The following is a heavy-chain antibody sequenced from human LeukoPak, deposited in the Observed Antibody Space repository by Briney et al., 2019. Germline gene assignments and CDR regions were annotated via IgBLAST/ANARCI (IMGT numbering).Heavy chain of an antibody. D-gene: IGHD5-12*01. CDR2: ISYGGSNK. CDR3: ARGPDIVATILFDY. Sequence: PGGSLRLSCAASGFTFSRYAMHWVRQAPGKGLEWVAVISYGGSNKYYADSVKGRFTISRDNSKNTLYLQMNSLRAEDTAVYYCARGPDIVATILFDYWGQGTLVTVSS. CDR1: GFTFSRYA. V-gene: IGHV3-30-3*01. J-gene: IGHJ4*02.